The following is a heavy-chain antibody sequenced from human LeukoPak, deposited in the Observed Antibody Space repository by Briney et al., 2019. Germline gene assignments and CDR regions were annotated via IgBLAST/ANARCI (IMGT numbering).Heavy chain of an antibody. CDR3: AKGYYDYVWGSYYFDY. D-gene: IGHD3-16*01. CDR2: ISGSGGST. CDR1: GFTFSSYA. V-gene: IGHV3-23*01. J-gene: IGHJ4*02. Sequence: GGSLRLSCAASGFTFSSYAMSWVRQAPGKGLEWVSAISGSGGSTYYADSVKGRFTISRDNSKNTLYLQVNSLRAEDTAVYYCAKGYYDYVWGSYYFDYWGQGTLVTVST.